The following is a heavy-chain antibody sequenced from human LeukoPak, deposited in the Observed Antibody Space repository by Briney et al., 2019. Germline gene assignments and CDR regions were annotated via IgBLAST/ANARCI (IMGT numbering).Heavy chain of an antibody. D-gene: IGHD2-2*01. Sequence: GGSLRLSCAASGFTFSSYAMSWVRQAPGKGLEWVSAISGSGGSTYYADSVKGRFTISRDNSKNTLYLQMNSLRAEDTALYYCAKPYCSSTNCYHLGNYYYYYMDVWGKGTTVTVSS. CDR1: GFTFSSYA. CDR3: AKPYCSSTNCYHLGNYYYYYMDV. V-gene: IGHV3-23*01. J-gene: IGHJ6*03. CDR2: ISGSGGST.